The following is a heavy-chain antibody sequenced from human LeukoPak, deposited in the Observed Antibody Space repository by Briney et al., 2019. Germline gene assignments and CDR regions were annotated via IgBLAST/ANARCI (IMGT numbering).Heavy chain of an antibody. CDR2: IYSGGNT. Sequence: ETLSLTCTVSGGSISTYFWSWIRQPPGKGLEWVSLIYSGGNTYYADSVKGRFTISRDNSKNTLYLQMNSLRAEDTAVYYCATERDWGQGTLVTVSS. CDR1: GGSISTYF. J-gene: IGHJ4*02. V-gene: IGHV3-53*01. CDR3: ATERD.